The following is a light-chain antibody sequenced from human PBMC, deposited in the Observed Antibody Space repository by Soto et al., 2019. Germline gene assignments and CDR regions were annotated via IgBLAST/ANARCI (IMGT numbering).Light chain of an antibody. CDR3: SSYTSSSTYV. Sequence: QSVLTQPASVSGSPGQSITISCTGTSSDVGGYNYVSWYQQHPGKAPQLMIYDVTNRPSGVSNRFSGSKSGNTASLTISGLQAYDEADYYCSSYTSSSTYVFGTGTKVTVL. CDR1: SSDVGGYNY. CDR2: DVT. V-gene: IGLV2-14*01. J-gene: IGLJ1*01.